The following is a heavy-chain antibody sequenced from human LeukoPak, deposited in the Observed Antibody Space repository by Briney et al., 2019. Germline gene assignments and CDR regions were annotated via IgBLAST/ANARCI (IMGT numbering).Heavy chain of an antibody. CDR3: TRLDWIDY. J-gene: IGHJ4*02. V-gene: IGHV3-73*01. CDR1: GFTFSGSA. Sequence: GGSLKLSCAASGFTFSGSAMHWVRQASGKGLEWVGRIRSKANSYATAYAASVKGRFTISRDDSKNTAYLQMNSLKTEDTAVYYCTRLDWIDYWGQGTLVTVSS. CDR2: IRSKANSYAT. D-gene: IGHD2-21*01.